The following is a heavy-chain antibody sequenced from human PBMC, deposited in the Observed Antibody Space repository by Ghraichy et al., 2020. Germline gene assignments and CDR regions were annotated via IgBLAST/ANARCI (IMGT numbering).Heavy chain of an antibody. CDR1: GGSISSYY. Sequence: SETLSLTCTVSGGSISSYYWSWIRQPPGKGLEWIGYIYYSGSTNYNPSLKSRVTISVDTSKNQFSLKLSSVTAADTAVYYCARDDFWSGKPTVWGQGTLVTVSS. J-gene: IGHJ4*02. CDR3: ARDDFWSGKPTV. CDR2: IYYSGST. V-gene: IGHV4-59*01. D-gene: IGHD3-3*01.